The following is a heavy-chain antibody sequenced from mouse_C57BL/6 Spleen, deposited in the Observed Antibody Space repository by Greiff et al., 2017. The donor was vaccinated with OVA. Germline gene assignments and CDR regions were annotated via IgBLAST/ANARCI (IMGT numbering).Heavy chain of an antibody. CDR1: GYTFTSYW. J-gene: IGHJ3*01. Sequence: VKLQQPGAELVKPGASVKMSCKASGYTFTSYWITWVKQRPGQGLEWIGDIYPGSGSTNYNEKFKSKATLTVDTSSSTAYMQLSSLTSEDSAVYYCARDYDYDGLFAYWGQGTLVTVSA. CDR2: IYPGSGST. CDR3: ARDYDYDGLFAY. V-gene: IGHV1-55*01. D-gene: IGHD2-4*01.